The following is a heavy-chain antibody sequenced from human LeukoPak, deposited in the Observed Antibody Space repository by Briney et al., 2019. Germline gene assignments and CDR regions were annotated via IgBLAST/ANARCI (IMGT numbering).Heavy chain of an antibody. J-gene: IGHJ2*01. D-gene: IGHD5-18*01. Sequence: PSETLSLTCTVSGGSISSSSYYWGWIRQPPGKGLEWIGSIYYSGSTYYNPSLKSRVTISVDTSKNQFSLKLSSVTAADTAVYYCARGDTAMVTGYFDLWGRGTLVTVSS. V-gene: IGHV4-39*07. CDR1: GGSISSSSYY. CDR2: IYYSGST. CDR3: ARGDTAMVTGYFDL.